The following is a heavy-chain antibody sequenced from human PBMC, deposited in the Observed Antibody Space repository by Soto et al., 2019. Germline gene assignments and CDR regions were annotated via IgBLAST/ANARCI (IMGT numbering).Heavy chain of an antibody. J-gene: IGHJ6*02. V-gene: IGHV1-69*01. D-gene: IGHD1-26*01. CDR2: IIPIFGTA. CDR1: GGTFSSYA. Sequence: QVQLVQSGAEVKKPGSSVKVSCKASGGTFSSYAISWVRQAPGQGLEWMGGIIPIFGTANYAQKFQGRVTITADESTSTAYMELSSLRSEDTAVYYCARAYLVSGSYLGDYYYYGMDVWGQGTTVTVSS. CDR3: ARAYLVSGSYLGDYYYYGMDV.